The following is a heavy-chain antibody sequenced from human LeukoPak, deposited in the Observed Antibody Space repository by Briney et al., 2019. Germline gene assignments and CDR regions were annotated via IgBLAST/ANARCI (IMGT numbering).Heavy chain of an antibody. J-gene: IGHJ4*02. Sequence: GGSLRLSCAASGFTFSSYAMHWVRQAPGKGLEWVAVISYDGSNKYYADSVKGRFTISRDNSKNTLYLQMNSLRAEDTAVNYCARAYRYSGSYYVFDYWGQGTLVTVSS. CDR1: GFTFSSYA. CDR2: ISYDGSNK. CDR3: ARAYRYSGSYYVFDY. V-gene: IGHV3-30-3*01. D-gene: IGHD1-26*01.